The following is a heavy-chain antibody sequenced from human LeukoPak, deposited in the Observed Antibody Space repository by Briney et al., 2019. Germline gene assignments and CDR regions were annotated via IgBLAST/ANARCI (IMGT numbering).Heavy chain of an antibody. D-gene: IGHD1-1*01. V-gene: IGHV3-23*01. CDR2: VSGSGGDT. CDR1: GFTFNNYA. J-gene: IGHJ6*03. CDR3: AKNRGGTYKYYMDV. Sequence: PGGSLRLSCAASGFTFNNYAMSWVRQAPGMGLEWLSYVSGSGGDTYYAASVKGRFTISRDNSKNTVYLQMGSLRAEDTAVYYCAKNRGGTYKYYMDVWGNGTTVTVSS.